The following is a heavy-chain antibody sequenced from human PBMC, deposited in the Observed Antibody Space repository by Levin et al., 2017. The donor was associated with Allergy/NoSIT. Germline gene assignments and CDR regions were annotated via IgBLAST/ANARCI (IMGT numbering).Heavy chain of an antibody. D-gene: IGHD6-19*01. V-gene: IGHV3-7*01. J-gene: IGHJ4*02. CDR3: ARASRASSGWYVGSWPFDY. CDR2: IKQDGSEK. Sequence: PGGSLRLSCAASGFTFSSYWMSWVRQAPGKGLEWVANIKQDGSEKYYVDSVKGRFTISRDNAKNSLYLQMNSLRAEDTAVYYCARASRASSGWYVGSWPFDYWGQGTLVTVSS. CDR1: GFTFSSYW.